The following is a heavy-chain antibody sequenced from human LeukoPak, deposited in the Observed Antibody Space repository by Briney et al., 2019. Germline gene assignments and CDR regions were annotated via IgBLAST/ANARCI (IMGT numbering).Heavy chain of an antibody. CDR3: ARGFPNYYGSGSYYNVDDYFDY. D-gene: IGHD3-10*01. Sequence: SVKVSCKASGGTFSSYAISWVRQAPGQGLEWMGGIIPIFGTANYAQKFQGRVTITADESTSTAYMELSSLRSEDTAVYYCARGFPNYYGSGSYYNVDDYFDYWGQGTLVTVSS. J-gene: IGHJ4*02. V-gene: IGHV1-69*01. CDR2: IIPIFGTA. CDR1: GGTFSSYA.